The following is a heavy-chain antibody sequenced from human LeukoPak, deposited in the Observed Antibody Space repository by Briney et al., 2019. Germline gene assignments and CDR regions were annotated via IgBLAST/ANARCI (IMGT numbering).Heavy chain of an antibody. CDR3: ARDGFGTGSN. Sequence: GGSLRLSCAVSGFTFNNYWASWVRQAPGKGLEWVANINQDGSQKYYVDSVRGRFTISRDNAKNSLYLQMNSLRADDTAVYYCARDGFGTGSNWGQGTLVTVSS. V-gene: IGHV3-7*03. CDR1: GFTFNNYW. CDR2: INQDGSQK. J-gene: IGHJ4*02. D-gene: IGHD3-16*01.